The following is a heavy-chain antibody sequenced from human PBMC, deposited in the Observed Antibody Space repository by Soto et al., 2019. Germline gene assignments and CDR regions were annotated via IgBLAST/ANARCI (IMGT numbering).Heavy chain of an antibody. Sequence: PGGSLRLSCAASGFTFSSYAMSWVRQAPGKGLEWVSAISGSGGSTYYADSVKGRFTISRDNSKNTLYLQMNSLRAEDTAVYYCAKDSGEVGYCSSTSCLPTYWGQGTLVTVSS. D-gene: IGHD2-2*01. J-gene: IGHJ4*02. V-gene: IGHV3-23*01. CDR2: ISGSGGST. CDR3: AKDSGEVGYCSSTSCLPTY. CDR1: GFTFSSYA.